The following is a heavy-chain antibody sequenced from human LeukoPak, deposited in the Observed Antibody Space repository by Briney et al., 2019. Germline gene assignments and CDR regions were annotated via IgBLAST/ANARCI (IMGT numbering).Heavy chain of an antibody. V-gene: IGHV4-4*07. D-gene: IGHD1/OR15-1a*01. CDR3: ARGEHSVDS. J-gene: IGHJ4*02. Sequence: SETLSLTCTVSGGAIRSHYWNWIRQPAGKGLEWIGRIYSSGYTNDNPFLKSRITMSVDMSKDQFSLRLNSVTAADTAVYYCARGEHSVDSWGQGMLVTVSS. CDR2: IYSSGYT. CDR1: GGAIRSHY.